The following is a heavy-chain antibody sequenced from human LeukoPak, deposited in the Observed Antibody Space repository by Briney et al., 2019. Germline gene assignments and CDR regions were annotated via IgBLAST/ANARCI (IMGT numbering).Heavy chain of an antibody. D-gene: IGHD6-19*01. CDR3: ARDQGSGWDDAFDI. CDR1: AFIFSGHW. CDR2: IKEDGSER. Sequence: PGGSLRLSCEGSAFIFSGHWMNWVRQTPGKGLEWVASIKEDGSERQYVGSVKGRFSISRDNTKGSLFLQLNSLRAEDTAVYYCARDQGSGWDDAFDIWGQGTMVTVSS. J-gene: IGHJ3*02. V-gene: IGHV3-7*03.